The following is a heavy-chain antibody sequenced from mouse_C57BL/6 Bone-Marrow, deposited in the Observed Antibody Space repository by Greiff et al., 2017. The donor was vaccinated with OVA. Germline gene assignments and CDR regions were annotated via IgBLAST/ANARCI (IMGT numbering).Heavy chain of an antibody. CDR2: INPNNGGT. Sequence: EVQLQQSGPELVKPGASVKISCKASGYTFTDYYMNWVKQSHGKSLEWIGDINPNNGGTSYNQKFKGKATLTVDKSSSTAYMELRSLTSEDSAVYYCARLRLPYYFDYWGQGTTLTVSS. D-gene: IGHD3-2*02. CDR1: GYTFTDYY. J-gene: IGHJ2*01. V-gene: IGHV1-26*01. CDR3: ARLRLPYYFDY.